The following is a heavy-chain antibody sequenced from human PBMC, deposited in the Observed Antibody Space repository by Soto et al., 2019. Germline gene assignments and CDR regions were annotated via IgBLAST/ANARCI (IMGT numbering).Heavy chain of an antibody. J-gene: IGHJ4*01. CDR2: ISGSGGST. V-gene: IGHV3-23*01. Sequence: PGGSLRLSCAASGFTFSSYAMSWVRQAPGKGLEWVSAISGSGGSTYYADSVKGRFAISRDDSQNMVYLQMTSLKIEDTAVYFCTTDSYSTMIVVRFDYWGHGTLVTVSS. D-gene: IGHD3-22*01. CDR3: TTDSYSTMIVVRFDY. CDR1: GFTFSSYA.